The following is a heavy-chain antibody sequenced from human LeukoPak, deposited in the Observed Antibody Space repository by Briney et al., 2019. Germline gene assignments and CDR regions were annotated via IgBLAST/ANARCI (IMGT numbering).Heavy chain of an antibody. Sequence: GGSLRLSCEGSGFTFSNFSLNWVRQAPGKGLEWVASISYSSTFLDYADSLKGRFTISRDNTQNSVYLEMNSLRDEDTAAYFCARGGDAHNSYLDFWGQGTLVTVSS. CDR3: ARGGDAHNSYLDF. J-gene: IGHJ4*02. V-gene: IGHV3-21*06. CDR2: ISYSSTFL. D-gene: IGHD1-1*01. CDR1: GFTFSNFS.